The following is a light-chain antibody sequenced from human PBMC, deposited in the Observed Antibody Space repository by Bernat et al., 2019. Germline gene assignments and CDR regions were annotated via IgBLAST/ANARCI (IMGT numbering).Light chain of an antibody. CDR2: DSR. CDR3: QVWQSSFEPYV. V-gene: IGLV3-21*02. J-gene: IGLJ1*01. CDR1: DLGSKT. Sequence: SYMLTQSPSVSVAPGETARITCGGDDLGSKTVHWYQQRPGQAPLLVVYDSRDRPSGIPERFSGSTSGNTATLTISSVAVGDEADYYWQVWQSSFEPYVFAAGTKVSVL.